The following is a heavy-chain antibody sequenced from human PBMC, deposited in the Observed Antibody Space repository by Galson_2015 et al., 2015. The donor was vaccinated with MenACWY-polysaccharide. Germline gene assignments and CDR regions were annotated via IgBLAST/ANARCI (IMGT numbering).Heavy chain of an antibody. CDR2: IYADSGAK. V-gene: IGHV3-23*01. Sequence: SLRLSCATPGFTFSHYAMSWFRLAPGKGLEWVSGIYADSGAKYYAESVKGRFTISRDNSKNTLYLQMNSLRAEDTAIYYCAKDVPAGRVDSDFLDHWGQGTLVTVSS. J-gene: IGHJ4*02. CDR1: GFTFSHYA. D-gene: IGHD3-9*01. CDR3: AKDVPAGRVDSDFLDH.